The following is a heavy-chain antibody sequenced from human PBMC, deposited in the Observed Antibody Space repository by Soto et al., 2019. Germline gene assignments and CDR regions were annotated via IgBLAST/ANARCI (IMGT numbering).Heavy chain of an antibody. V-gene: IGHV6-1*01. CDR1: GDSVSSNSAA. J-gene: IGHJ5*02. CDR2: TYYRSKWYN. D-gene: IGHD6-13*01. CDR3: AREGRVAAAGTSFWFDP. Sequence: PSQTLSLTCVISGDSVSSNSAAWNWIRQSPSRGLEWLGRTYYRSKWYNDYAVSVKSRITINPDTSKNQFSLQLNSVTPEDTAVYYCAREGRVAAAGTSFWFDPWGQGTLVTVSS.